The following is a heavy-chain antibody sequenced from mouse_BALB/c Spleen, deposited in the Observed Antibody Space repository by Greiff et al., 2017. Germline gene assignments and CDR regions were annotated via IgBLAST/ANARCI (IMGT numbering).Heavy chain of an antibody. Sequence: EVQRVESGGGLVKPGGSLKLSCAASGFTFSSYAMSWVRQTPEKRLEWVASISSGGSTYYPDSVKGRFTISRDNARNILYLQMSSLRSEDTAMYYCARGGGLRGDWFAYWGQGTLVTVSA. D-gene: IGHD2-4*01. J-gene: IGHJ3*01. CDR2: ISSGGST. CDR3: ARGGGLRGDWFAY. CDR1: GFTFSSYA. V-gene: IGHV5-6-5*01.